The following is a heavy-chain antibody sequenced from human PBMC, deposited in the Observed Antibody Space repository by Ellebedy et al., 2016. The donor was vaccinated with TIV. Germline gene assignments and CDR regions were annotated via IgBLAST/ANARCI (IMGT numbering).Heavy chain of an antibody. CDR3: ARVSRAEGYGSGSYLLSYFDY. CDR2: ISSSSSTI. CDR1: GFTFSSYS. D-gene: IGHD3-10*01. J-gene: IGHJ4*02. V-gene: IGHV3-48*01. Sequence: GESLKISCAASGFTFSSYSMNWVRQAPGKGLEWVSYISSSSSTIYYADSVKGRFTISRDNAKNSLYLQMNSLRAEDTAVYYCARVSRAEGYGSGSYLLSYFDYWGQGTLVTVSS.